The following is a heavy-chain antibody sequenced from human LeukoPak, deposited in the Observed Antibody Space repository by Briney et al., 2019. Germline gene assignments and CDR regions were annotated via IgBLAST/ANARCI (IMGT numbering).Heavy chain of an antibody. V-gene: IGHV3-74*01. J-gene: IGHJ2*01. Sequence: GGSLRLSCAASGFTFSNYWMHWVRQAPGKGLVWVSRINTDGSSTSYADSVKGRFTISRDNAKNTLYLQMNSLRAEDTAVYYCARDRVYDILTGYRVPYWYFDLWGRGTLVTVSS. CDR3: ARDRVYDILTGYRVPYWYFDL. CDR1: GFTFSNYW. CDR2: INTDGSST. D-gene: IGHD3-9*01.